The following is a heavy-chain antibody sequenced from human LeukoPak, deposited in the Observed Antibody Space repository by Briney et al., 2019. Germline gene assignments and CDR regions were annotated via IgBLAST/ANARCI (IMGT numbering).Heavy chain of an antibody. Sequence: SQTLSLTCTVSGGSVSSGDYYWSWIRQPPGTGLEWIGYINYSGYTLYNPSLRSRVTISIDTSKNHFSPKVSSVTAADTAVYYCARDRGYSYGPFDYWGQGTLVTVSS. V-gene: IGHV4-30-4*01. CDR3: ARDRGYSYGPFDY. CDR1: GGSVSSGDYY. D-gene: IGHD5-18*01. J-gene: IGHJ4*02. CDR2: INYSGYT.